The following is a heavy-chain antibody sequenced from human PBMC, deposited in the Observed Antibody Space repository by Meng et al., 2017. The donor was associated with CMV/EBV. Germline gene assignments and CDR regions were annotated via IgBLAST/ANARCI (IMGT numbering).Heavy chain of an antibody. D-gene: IGHD6-19*01. CDR2: ISYDGSNK. CDR1: GFTFSSYA. V-gene: IGHV3-30*14. Sequence: GGSLRLSCAASGFTFSSYAMHWVRQAPGKGLEWVAVISYDGSNKYYADSVKGRFTISRDNSKNTLYLQMNSLRAEDTAVYYCARVIAVAGLNPGRFDYWGQGTLVTVSS. CDR3: ARVIAVAGLNPGRFDY. J-gene: IGHJ4*02.